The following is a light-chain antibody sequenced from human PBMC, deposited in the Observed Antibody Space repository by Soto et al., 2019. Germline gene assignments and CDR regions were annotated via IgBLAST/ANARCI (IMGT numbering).Light chain of an antibody. V-gene: IGKV1-5*01. Sequence: DIQMTQSPSTLSASVEGRVTITCRASQSISTCLAWFQQKPGKAPKLLIYDASTLESGDPSRFSGSGYGTEFTLTISSLQPDDFASYSCQQYNSYLYSVGQGTKLEI. CDR3: QQYNSYLYS. CDR1: QSISTC. J-gene: IGKJ2*01. CDR2: DAS.